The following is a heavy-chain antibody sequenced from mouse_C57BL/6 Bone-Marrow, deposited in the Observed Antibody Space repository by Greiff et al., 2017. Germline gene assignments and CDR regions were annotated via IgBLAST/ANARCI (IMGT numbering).Heavy chain of an antibody. V-gene: IGHV3-6*01. CDR2: ISYDGSN. J-gene: IGHJ4*01. CDR3: ARGGSSGWYAMDY. Sequence: ESGPGLVKPSQSLSFTCSVTGYSINSGYYWNWIRQFPGNKLEWMGYISYDGSNNYNTSLKNRISITRDTSKNQFFLKLNSVTTEDTATYYGARGGSSGWYAMDYWGQGASVTVSS. D-gene: IGHD3-2*02. CDR1: GYSINSGYY.